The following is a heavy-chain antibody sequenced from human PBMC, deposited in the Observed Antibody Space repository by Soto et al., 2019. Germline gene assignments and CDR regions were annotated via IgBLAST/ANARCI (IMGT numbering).Heavy chain of an antibody. D-gene: IGHD7-27*01. CDR3: ARTNWGSGLPAGGRLDY. J-gene: IGHJ4*02. V-gene: IGHV1-18*01. CDR2: ISAYNGNT. CDR1: GYTFTSYG. Sequence: QVPLVQSGAEVKKPGASVKVSCKASGYTFTSYGISWVRQAPGQGLEWMGWISAYNGNTNYAQKLQGRVTMTTDTSTSTAYMELRSLRSDDTAMYYCARTNWGSGLPAGGRLDYWGQGTLVTVSS.